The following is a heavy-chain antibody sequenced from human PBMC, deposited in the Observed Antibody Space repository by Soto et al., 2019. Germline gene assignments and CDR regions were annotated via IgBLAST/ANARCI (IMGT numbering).Heavy chain of an antibody. V-gene: IGHV4-31*03. J-gene: IGHJ3*02. CDR2: IYYSGST. D-gene: IGHD5-18*01. CDR3: ARFNHDRGYSFGSLFDS. CDR1: GGSISSGGYY. Sequence: QVQLQESGPGLVKPSQTLSLTCTVSGGSISSGGYYWSWIRQHPGKGLEWIGYIYYSGSTYYNPSLQRRVTISVDTSKNQVYLKLSSVAAADTAVYHCARFNHDRGYSFGSLFDSWVQGTMVTVSS.